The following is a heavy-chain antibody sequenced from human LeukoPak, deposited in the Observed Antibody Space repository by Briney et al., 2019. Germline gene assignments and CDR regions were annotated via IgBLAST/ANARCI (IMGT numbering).Heavy chain of an antibody. Sequence: SETLSLTCSVSGGSISSYYWSWIRQPPGKGLEYIGYIYYSGSTNYNPSLKGRVTIPVDTSKDQFSLNLTSVTAADTAVYYCARLKCISTTCPSRYVMDVWGQGTTVTVSS. J-gene: IGHJ6*02. CDR3: ARLKCISTTCPSRYVMDV. CDR2: IYYSGST. D-gene: IGHD2-2*01. V-gene: IGHV4-59*01. CDR1: GGSISSYY.